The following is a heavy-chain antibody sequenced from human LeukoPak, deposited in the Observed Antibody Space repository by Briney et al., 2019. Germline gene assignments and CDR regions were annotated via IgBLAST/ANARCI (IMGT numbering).Heavy chain of an antibody. CDR1: GGSISSLY. CDR3: ARVLWGDWFDP. J-gene: IGHJ5*02. Sequence: SETLSLTCTVSGGSISSLYWSWIQQPPGKGLEWIGYIYYSGSTNYNPSLKSRVTISVDRSKNQFSLKLSSVTAADTAVYYCARVLWGDWFDPWGQGTLVTVSS. V-gene: IGHV4-59*11. D-gene: IGHD3-16*01. CDR2: IYYSGST.